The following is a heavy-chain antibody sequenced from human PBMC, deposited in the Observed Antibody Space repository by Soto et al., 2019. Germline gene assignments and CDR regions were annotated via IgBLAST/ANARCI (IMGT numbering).Heavy chain of an antibody. Sequence: GGSLRLSCAASGFTFSSYAMSRVRQAPGKGLEWVSAISGSGGSTYYADSVKGRFTISRDNSKNTLYLQMNSLRAEDTAVYYCANWHTEMATISDYWGQGTLVTVSS. J-gene: IGHJ4*02. CDR2: ISGSGGST. D-gene: IGHD5-12*01. CDR3: ANWHTEMATISDY. V-gene: IGHV3-23*01. CDR1: GFTFSSYA.